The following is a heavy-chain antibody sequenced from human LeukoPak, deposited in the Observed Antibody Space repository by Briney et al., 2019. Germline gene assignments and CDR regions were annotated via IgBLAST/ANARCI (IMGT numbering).Heavy chain of an antibody. Sequence: PGGSLRLSCAASGFTFSSYWMHWVRQAPGKGLEWVSSISSSSSYIYYADSVKGRFTISRDNAKNSLYLQMNSLRAEDTAVYYCARDLYGDYVNWFDPWGQGTLVTVSS. CDR3: ARDLYGDYVNWFDP. CDR2: ISSSSSYI. CDR1: GFTFSSYW. V-gene: IGHV3-21*01. D-gene: IGHD4-17*01. J-gene: IGHJ5*02.